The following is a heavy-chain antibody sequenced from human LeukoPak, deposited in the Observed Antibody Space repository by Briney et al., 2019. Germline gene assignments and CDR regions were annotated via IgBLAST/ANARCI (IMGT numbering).Heavy chain of an antibody. CDR2: IYPPNSEA. V-gene: IGHV5-51*01. Sequence: GESLKISCKGSGYNFTNNWIGWVRQKPGKGLEWMGIIYPPNSEARYSPSFQGQVTISVDKSINTAYLQWSSLKASDTAMYYCARLVSGSWAENFDYWGQGTLVTVSS. J-gene: IGHJ4*02. CDR3: ARLVSGSWAENFDY. D-gene: IGHD5/OR15-5a*01. CDR1: GYNFTNNW.